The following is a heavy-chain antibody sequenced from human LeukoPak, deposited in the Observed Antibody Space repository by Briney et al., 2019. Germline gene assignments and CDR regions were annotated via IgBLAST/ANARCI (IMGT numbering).Heavy chain of an antibody. Sequence: PSETLSLTCTVSGGSTSNNNYFWVWLRQPPGKTLDWIRTIYYTGNTYYNPSFKSRVTISVDTSKNQFSLKVTSVTAADSAVYYCARRFYGSGSPFEDWGQGALVTVSS. V-gene: IGHV4-39*01. J-gene: IGHJ4*02. CDR2: IYYTGNT. CDR3: ARRFYGSGSPFED. CDR1: GGSTSNNNYF. D-gene: IGHD3-10*01.